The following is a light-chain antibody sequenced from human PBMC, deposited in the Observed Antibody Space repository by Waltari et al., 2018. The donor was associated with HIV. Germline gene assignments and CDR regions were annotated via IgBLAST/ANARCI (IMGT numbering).Light chain of an antibody. CDR1: ASAVGGITF. J-gene: IGLJ2*01. CDR3: SSYAGSNNRV. CDR2: EVN. V-gene: IGLV2-8*01. Sequence: QPALPQLPSPSGPPGQPVPTPGPGTASAVGGITFVPCYHQHPGKAPKLMIYEVNKRPPGVPDRFSGSKSGNTASLTVSGLQAEDEADYYCSSYAGSNNRVFGGGTKLTVL.